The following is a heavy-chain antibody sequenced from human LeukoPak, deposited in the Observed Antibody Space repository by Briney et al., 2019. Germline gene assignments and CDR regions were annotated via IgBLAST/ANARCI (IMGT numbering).Heavy chain of an antibody. Sequence: GGSLRLSCAPSGFTFSSHVIHWVRQAPGKGLEWVAVISHDGSSEYYGDSVKGRFTIFRDNSKNTLYLQMNSLRTEDTAVYYCARVPYVSGTFDYWGQGTLVTVSS. CDR1: GFTFSSHV. J-gene: IGHJ4*02. CDR3: ARVPYVSGTFDY. D-gene: IGHD3-10*01. V-gene: IGHV3-30-3*01. CDR2: ISHDGSSE.